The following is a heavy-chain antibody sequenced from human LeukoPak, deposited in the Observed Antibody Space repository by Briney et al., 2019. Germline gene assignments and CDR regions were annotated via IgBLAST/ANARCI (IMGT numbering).Heavy chain of an antibody. CDR3: ARGSTPRNWFDP. CDR2: INSDGSST. V-gene: IGHV3-74*01. Sequence: GGSLRLSCAASAFTFSSYWMHWVRQAPGKGLVWVSRINSDGSSTSYADSVKGRFTISRDNAKNSLYLQMNSLRAEDTAVYYCARGSTPRNWFDPWGQGTLVTVSS. J-gene: IGHJ5*02. CDR1: AFTFSSYW. D-gene: IGHD2-15*01.